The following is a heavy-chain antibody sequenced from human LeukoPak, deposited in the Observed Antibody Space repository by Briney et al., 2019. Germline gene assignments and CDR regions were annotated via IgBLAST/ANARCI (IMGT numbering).Heavy chain of an antibody. CDR2: IIPIFGTA. J-gene: IGHJ6*03. CDR1: GGTFSSYA. Sequence: SVKVSCKASGGTFSSYAISWVRRAPGQGLEWMGGIIPIFGTANYAQKFQGRVTITTDESTSTAYMELSSLRSEDTAVYYCARMRRNWNPYYMDVWGKGTTVTVSS. CDR3: ARMRRNWNPYYMDV. V-gene: IGHV1-69*05. D-gene: IGHD1-20*01.